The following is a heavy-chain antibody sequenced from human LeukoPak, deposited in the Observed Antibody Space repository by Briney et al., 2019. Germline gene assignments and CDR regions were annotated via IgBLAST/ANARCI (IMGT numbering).Heavy chain of an antibody. D-gene: IGHD2-2*01. V-gene: IGHV1-24*01. Sequence: ASVKVSCKVSGYTLTELSMHWVRQAPGKGLEWMGGFDPEDGETIYAQKFQGRVTMTEDTSTDTAYMELSSLRSEDTAVYYCATDPLNVVVPAATKSYGMDVWGQGTTVTVSS. CDR3: ATDPLNVVVPAATKSYGMDV. CDR1: GYTLTELS. CDR2: FDPEDGET. J-gene: IGHJ6*02.